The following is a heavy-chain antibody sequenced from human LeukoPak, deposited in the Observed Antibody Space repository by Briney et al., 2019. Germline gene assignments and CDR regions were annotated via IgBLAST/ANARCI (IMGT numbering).Heavy chain of an antibody. CDR1: GFTFSSYS. CDR3: ARVRYDSGWYDY. CDR2: ISSSSSYI. D-gene: IGHD6-19*01. J-gene: IGHJ4*02. V-gene: IGHV3-21*01. Sequence: PGGSLRLSCAASGFTFSSYSMNWVRQAPGKGLEWVSSISSSSSYIYYADSVKGRFTISRDNAKNSLYLQMNSLRAEDAAVYYCARVRYDSGWYDYWGQGALVTVSS.